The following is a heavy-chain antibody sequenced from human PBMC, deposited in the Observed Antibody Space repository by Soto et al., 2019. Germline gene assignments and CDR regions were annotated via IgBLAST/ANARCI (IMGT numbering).Heavy chain of an antibody. J-gene: IGHJ2*01. CDR1: GFTFSSYS. D-gene: IGHD3-16*02. CDR2: ISSSSSYI. CDR3: AREVIRGWYFDL. V-gene: IGHV3-21*01. Sequence: EVQLVESGGGLVKPGGSLRLSCAASGFTFSSYSMNWVRQAPGKGLEWVSSISSSSSYIYYADSVKGRFTISRDNAKNSLYLQMNSLRAEDTAVYYCAREVIRGWYFDLWGRGTLVTVSS.